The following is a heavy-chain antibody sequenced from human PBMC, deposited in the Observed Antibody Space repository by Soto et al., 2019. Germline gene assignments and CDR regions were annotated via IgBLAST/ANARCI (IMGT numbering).Heavy chain of an antibody. CDR1: GFTFSSYG. Sequence: GGSLRLSCAAPGFTFSSYGMHWVRQAPGTGLEWVAVIWYDGSNKYYADSVKGRFTISRDNSKNTLYLQMNSLRAEDTAVYYCARPGPPTSYYYDSSRYYDYPFDYWGQGT. V-gene: IGHV3-33*01. J-gene: IGHJ4*02. CDR2: IWYDGSNK. D-gene: IGHD3-22*01. CDR3: ARPGPPTSYYYDSSRYYDYPFDY.